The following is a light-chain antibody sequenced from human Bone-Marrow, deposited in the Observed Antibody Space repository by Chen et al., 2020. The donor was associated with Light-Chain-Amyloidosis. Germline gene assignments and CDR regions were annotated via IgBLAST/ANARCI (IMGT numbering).Light chain of an antibody. Sequence: QSALTQPPSAPGSPGQSVPISCSGTVSDIGGYDYVSWYHQQHGRAPKLIIYEVTKRPSGVPRRFSASKSGSTASLTVSGLQAEDEGDYYCSSYAGNNNVVFGGGTKLTV. CDR2: EVT. V-gene: IGLV2-8*01. J-gene: IGLJ2*01. CDR3: SSYAGNNNVV. CDR1: VSDIGGYDY.